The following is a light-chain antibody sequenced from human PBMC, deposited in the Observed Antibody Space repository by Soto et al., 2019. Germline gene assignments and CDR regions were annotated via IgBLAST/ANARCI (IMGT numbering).Light chain of an antibody. V-gene: IGKV1-33*01. J-gene: IGKJ1*01. CDR3: QHFDNSWT. Sequence: DIQITHSPCSLSASVFNRVTSTCQASQDISNYLNWYQLKPGKAPKLLIFDASNLETGVPSRFSGSGSGTHFTFTITSLQPEDIATYYCQHFDNSWTFGLGTKVDIK. CDR1: QDISNY. CDR2: DAS.